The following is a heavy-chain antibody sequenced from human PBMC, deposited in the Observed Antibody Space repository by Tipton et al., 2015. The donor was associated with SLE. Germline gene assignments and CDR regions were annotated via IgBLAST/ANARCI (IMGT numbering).Heavy chain of an antibody. V-gene: IGHV3-53*01. CDR1: GFTFSSYG. D-gene: IGHD6-13*01. Sequence: SLRLSCAASGFTFSSYGMSWIRQAPGKGLEWVSLIYSGDDAYYADSVQGRFTISRDNSKNTLYLEMNSLRAEDTAVYYCARASRHSSSWYTDFWGQGTLVSVSS. J-gene: IGHJ4*02. CDR3: ARASRHSSSWYTDF. CDR2: IYSGDDA.